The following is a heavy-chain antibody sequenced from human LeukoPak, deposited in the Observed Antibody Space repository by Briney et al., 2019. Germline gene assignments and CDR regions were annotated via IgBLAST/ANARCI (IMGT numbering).Heavy chain of an antibody. J-gene: IGHJ6*03. CDR3: ATGAPRYYYYYMDV. CDR2: IYYSGST. Sequence: SETLSLTCTVSGGSISSHYWSWIRQPPGKGLEWIGYIYYSGSTNYNPSLKSRVTISVDTSKNQFSLKLSSVTAADTAVYYCATGAPRYYYYYMDVWGKGTTVTVSS. D-gene: IGHD1-26*01. CDR1: GGSISSHY. V-gene: IGHV4-59*11.